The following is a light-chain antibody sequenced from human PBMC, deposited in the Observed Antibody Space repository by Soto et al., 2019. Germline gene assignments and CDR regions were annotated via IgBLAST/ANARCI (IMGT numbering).Light chain of an antibody. J-gene: IGLJ3*02. CDR2: DVS. V-gene: IGLV2-11*01. CDR3: CSYGGSYTWV. CDR1: SGDVGGYNF. Sequence: QSVMTQPRSVSGSPGQSVTISCTGASGDVGGYNFVSWYQQHPGKAPTLMIFDVSQRPSGVPDRFSGSKSGNTASLTISGLQAEDEADYYCCSYGGSYTWVFGGGTKL.